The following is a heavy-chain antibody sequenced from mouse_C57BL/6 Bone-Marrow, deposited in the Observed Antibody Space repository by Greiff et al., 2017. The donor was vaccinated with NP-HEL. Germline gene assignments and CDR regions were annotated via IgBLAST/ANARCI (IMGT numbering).Heavy chain of an antibody. V-gene: IGHV5-6*01. CDR2: ISSGGSYT. CDR3: ARHAVYYFFDY. D-gene: IGHD1-3*01. Sequence: EVQGVESGGDLVKPGGSLKLSCAASGFTFSSYGMSWVRQTPDKRLEWVATISSGGSYTYYPDSVKGRFTISRDNAKNTLYLQMSSLKSEDTAMYYCARHAVYYFFDYWGQGTTLTVSS. CDR1: GFTFSSYG. J-gene: IGHJ2*01.